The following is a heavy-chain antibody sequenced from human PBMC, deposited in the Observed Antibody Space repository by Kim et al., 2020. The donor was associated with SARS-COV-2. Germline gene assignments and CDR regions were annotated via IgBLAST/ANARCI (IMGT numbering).Heavy chain of an antibody. Sequence: GESLKISCKGSGYSFTSYWIGWVRQMPGKGLEWMGIIYPGDSDTRYSPSFQGQVTISADKSISTAYLQWSSLKASDTAMYYCARCDLLYGRGTLWDYFDYWGQGTLVTVSS. CDR1: GYSFTSYW. V-gene: IGHV5-51*01. CDR2: IYPGDSDT. D-gene: IGHD3-10*02. J-gene: IGHJ4*02. CDR3: ARCDLLYGRGTLWDYFDY.